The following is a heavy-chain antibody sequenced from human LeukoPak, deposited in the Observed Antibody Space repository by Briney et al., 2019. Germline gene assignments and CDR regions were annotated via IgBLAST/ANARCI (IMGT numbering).Heavy chain of an antibody. J-gene: IGHJ4*02. CDR2: ISWNSGSI. V-gene: IGHV3-9*01. CDR3: AKDSFYSSGWLFDY. Sequence: GRSLRLSCAVSGFTFDDYAMHWVRQAPGKGLEWASGISWNSGSIGYADSVKGRFTISRDNAKNSLYLQMNSLRAEDTALYYCAKDSFYSSGWLFDYWGQGALVTVSS. D-gene: IGHD6-19*01. CDR1: GFTFDDYA.